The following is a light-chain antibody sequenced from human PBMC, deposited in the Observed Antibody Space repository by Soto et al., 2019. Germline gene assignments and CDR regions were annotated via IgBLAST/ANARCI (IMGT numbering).Light chain of an antibody. Sequence: IQITQSPSTLSATVGNRVTITCRASQSISSWLAWYQQRPGKAPKLLIYEASIFESGVPSRFSGSGSGTQFTLTISSLQPDDFATYYRQQYNSYPWTFSQGTKVDI. V-gene: IGKV1-5*03. CDR1: QSISSW. CDR3: QQYNSYPWT. J-gene: IGKJ1*01. CDR2: EAS.